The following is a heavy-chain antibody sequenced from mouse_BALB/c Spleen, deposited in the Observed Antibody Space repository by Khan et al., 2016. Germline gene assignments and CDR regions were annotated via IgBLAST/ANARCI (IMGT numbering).Heavy chain of an antibody. Sequence: EVELVESGGGLVKPGGSLRLSCAASGFTFSVYYMYWVRQTPEKRLEWVATISDGGTYTYYPDSVKGRFTISRDNAQHILYLQMSSLKSENTDIYYCARDRYGNHYYAMDDWGQGPSVTVSS. J-gene: IGHJ4*01. V-gene: IGHV5-4*02. CDR2: ISDGGTYT. D-gene: IGHD2-1*01. CDR3: ARDRYGNHYYAMDD. CDR1: GFTFSVYY.